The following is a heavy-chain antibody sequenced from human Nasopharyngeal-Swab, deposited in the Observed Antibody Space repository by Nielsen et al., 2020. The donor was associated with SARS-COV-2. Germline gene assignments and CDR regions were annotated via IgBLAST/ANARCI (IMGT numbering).Heavy chain of an antibody. D-gene: IGHD6-13*01. CDR2: IYYSGST. V-gene: IGHV4-39*01. CDR3: ASSIAAAGANWFDP. J-gene: IGHJ5*02. Sequence: SETLSLTCTVSGGSISSGGYYWSWIRQHPGKGLEWIGSIYYSGSTYYNPSLKSRVTISVDTSKNQFSLKLSSVTAADTAVYYCASSIAAAGANWFDPWGQGTLVTVSS. CDR1: GGSISSGGYY.